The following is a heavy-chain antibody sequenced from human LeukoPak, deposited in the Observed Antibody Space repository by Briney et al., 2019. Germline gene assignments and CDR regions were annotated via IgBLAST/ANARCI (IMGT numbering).Heavy chain of an antibody. CDR3: TRGGVGSGYSTPGGLY. Sequence: GGSLRLSCAVSGFTLSTNYMSWVRQAPGKGLEWVSVIYSGGATYHADSVKGRFTISRDNSKNTLCLQMNSLRAEDTAVYYCTRGGVGSGYSTPGGLYWGQGTLVTVSS. CDR1: GFTLSTNY. CDR2: IYSGGAT. J-gene: IGHJ4*02. D-gene: IGHD5-18*01. V-gene: IGHV3-66*01.